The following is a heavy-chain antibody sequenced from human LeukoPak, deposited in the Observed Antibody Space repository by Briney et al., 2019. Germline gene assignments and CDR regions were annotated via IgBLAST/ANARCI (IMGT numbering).Heavy chain of an antibody. Sequence: PSETLSLTCAVYGGSFSGYYWNWIRQPPGKGLEGIGEINHSGSTNYNPSLKSRVTISVDTSKNQFSLKLSSVTAADTAVYYCAVRAWELQHGYFQHWGQGTLVTVSS. CDR2: INHSGST. D-gene: IGHD1-26*01. CDR3: AVRAWELQHGYFQH. V-gene: IGHV4-34*01. CDR1: GGSFSGYY. J-gene: IGHJ1*01.